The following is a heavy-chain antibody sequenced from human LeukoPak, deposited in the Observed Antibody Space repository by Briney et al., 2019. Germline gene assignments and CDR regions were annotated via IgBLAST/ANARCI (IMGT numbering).Heavy chain of an antibody. D-gene: IGHD1-26*01. CDR1: GFKFSSYW. J-gene: IGHJ4*02. CDR3: ARWGLGPSFDY. Sequence: PGGSLRLSCVASGFKFSSYWMSWVRQAPGKGLEWVSYISGGSDYIFYTDSVKGRFTISRDNAKKSLYLQLNSLRVEDTAVYYCARWGLGPSFDYWGQGTRVTVSS. CDR2: ISGGSDYI. V-gene: IGHV3-21*01.